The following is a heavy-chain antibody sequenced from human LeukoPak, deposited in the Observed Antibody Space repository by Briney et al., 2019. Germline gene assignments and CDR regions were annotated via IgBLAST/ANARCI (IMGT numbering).Heavy chain of an antibody. J-gene: IGHJ5*02. V-gene: IGHV4-4*07. CDR3: ARDNIPSWGSYRQYNWFDP. D-gene: IGHD3-16*02. CDR2: IYTSGST. CDR1: GGSISSYY. Sequence: PSETLSLTCTVSGGSISSYYWSWIRQPAGKGLEWIGRIYTSGSTNYNPSLKSRVTISVDTSKNQFSLKLSSVTAADTAVYYCARDNIPSWGSYRQYNWFDPWGQGTLVTVSS.